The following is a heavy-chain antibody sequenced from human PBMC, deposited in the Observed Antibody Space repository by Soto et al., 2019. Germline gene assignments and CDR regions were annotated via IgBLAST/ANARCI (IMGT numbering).Heavy chain of an antibody. Sequence: PGGSLRLSCEASGFTVTSNYMSWVRQAPGKGLEWVSVIYSGGSTYYADSAKGRFTISRDNSKNTLYLQMNSLRAEDTAVYYCARDGPRSGSYGMDVWGQGTTVTVSS. J-gene: IGHJ6*02. D-gene: IGHD3-3*01. CDR1: GFTVTSNY. CDR2: IYSGGST. V-gene: IGHV3-53*01. CDR3: ARDGPRSGSYGMDV.